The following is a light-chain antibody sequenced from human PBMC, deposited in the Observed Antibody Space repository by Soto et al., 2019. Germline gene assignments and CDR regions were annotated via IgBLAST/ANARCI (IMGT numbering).Light chain of an antibody. Sequence: AIQMTQSPSSLPASVGDRVTITCRASQDIGNDLAWYQQRPGKAPKLLIYAASSLQSGVPSRFSGSGSGTDFTLTISSLQPGDFATYYCLQDYNFPLTFGGGTKVEIK. CDR3: LQDYNFPLT. CDR1: QDIGND. CDR2: AAS. V-gene: IGKV1-6*01. J-gene: IGKJ4*01.